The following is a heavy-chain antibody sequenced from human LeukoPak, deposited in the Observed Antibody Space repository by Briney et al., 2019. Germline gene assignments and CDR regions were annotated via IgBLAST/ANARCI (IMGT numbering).Heavy chain of an antibody. J-gene: IGHJ4*02. CDR1: GYTFTGYY. V-gene: IGHV1-2*02. Sequence: AASVKVPCKASGYTFTGYYMHWVRQAPGQGLEWMGWINPNSGGTNYVQKFQGRVTMTRDTSISTAYMELSRLRSDDTAVYYCARDQGSSSIDYWGQGTLVTVSS. CDR2: INPNSGGT. CDR3: ARDQGSSSIDY. D-gene: IGHD6-6*01.